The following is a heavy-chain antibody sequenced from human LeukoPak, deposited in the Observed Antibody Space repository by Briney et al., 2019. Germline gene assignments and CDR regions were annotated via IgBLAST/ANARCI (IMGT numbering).Heavy chain of an antibody. CDR1: GFTFSKHA. J-gene: IGHJ4*02. V-gene: IGHV3-23*01. CDR3: AKVERSCSTRCYALTHFDY. D-gene: IGHD2-2*01. Sequence: PGGSLRLSCAASGFTFSKHAMNWVRQAPGKGLEWVSGISDSGGSTYYADSVKGRFTISRDNSKNTLYLQMNSLRAEDTAVYYCAKVERSCSTRCYALTHFDYWGQGALVTVSS. CDR2: ISDSGGST.